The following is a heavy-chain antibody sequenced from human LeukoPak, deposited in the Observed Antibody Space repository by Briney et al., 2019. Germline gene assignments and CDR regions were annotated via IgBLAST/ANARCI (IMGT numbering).Heavy chain of an antibody. V-gene: IGHV4-38-2*01. D-gene: IGHD1-26*01. CDR2: IYHSGST. CDR1: GYSISSGYY. Sequence: SETLSLTSAVSGYSISSGYYWGWIRQPPGKGLEWIGNIYHSGSTYYNPSLKSRVTISVDTSKNQFSLKLSSVTAADTAVYYCARYSGSYLRVAFDIWGQGTMVTVSS. J-gene: IGHJ3*02. CDR3: ARYSGSYLRVAFDI.